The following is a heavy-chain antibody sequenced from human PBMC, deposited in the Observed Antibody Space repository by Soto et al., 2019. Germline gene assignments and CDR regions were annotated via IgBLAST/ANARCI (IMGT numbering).Heavy chain of an antibody. V-gene: IGHV4-31*03. CDR3: ARVLRADDLNWFDP. CDR1: GGSISSGGYY. Sequence: SEMLSLTCTVSGGSISSGGYYWSWIRQHPGKGLEWIGYIYYSGSTYYNPSLKSRVTISVDTSKNQFSLKLSSVTAADTALYYSARVLRADDLNWFDPWGQGTLVTVSS. J-gene: IGHJ5*02. CDR2: IYYSGST.